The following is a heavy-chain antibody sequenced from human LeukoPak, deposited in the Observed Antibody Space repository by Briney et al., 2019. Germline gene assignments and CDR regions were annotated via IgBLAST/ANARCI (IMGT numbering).Heavy chain of an antibody. J-gene: IGHJ5*02. D-gene: IGHD1-14*01. Sequence: GGSLRLSCAASGFTFSSYALSWVRQAPGKGLEWVSAISGSGGSTYYADSVKGRFTISGDNSKNTLYLQMNSLRAEDTAVYYCARSTGAGFDPWGQGTLVTVSS. V-gene: IGHV3-23*01. CDR1: GFTFSSYA. CDR3: ARSTGAGFDP. CDR2: ISGSGGST.